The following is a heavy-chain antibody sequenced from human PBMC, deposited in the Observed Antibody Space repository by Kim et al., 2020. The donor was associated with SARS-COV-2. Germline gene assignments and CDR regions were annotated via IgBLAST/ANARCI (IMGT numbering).Heavy chain of an antibody. V-gene: IGHV3-48*03. CDR1: GFTFSSYE. D-gene: IGHD3-22*01. Sequence: GGSLRLSCAASGFTFSSYEMNWVRQAPGKGLEWVSYISSSGSTIYYADSVKGRFTISRDNAKNSLYLQMNSLRAEDTAVYYCATLKGGRRSMIVVVPVDYWGQGTLVTVSS. CDR3: ATLKGGRRSMIVVVPVDY. J-gene: IGHJ4*02. CDR2: ISSSGSTI.